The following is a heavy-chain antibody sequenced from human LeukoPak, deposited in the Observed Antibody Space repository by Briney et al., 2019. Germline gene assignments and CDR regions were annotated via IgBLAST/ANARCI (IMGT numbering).Heavy chain of an antibody. V-gene: IGHV4-4*02. J-gene: IGHJ4*02. CDR1: GGSISSTNW. D-gene: IGHD1-26*01. CDR2: VSLTGRT. CDR3: SRESGPFCPFGY. Sequence: SETLSLTCGVSGGSISSTNWWSWVRQPPGQGLEWIGEVSLTGRTNYNPSLNSQVTMSLDESRNQVSLNLTSVTAADTAIYYCSRESGPFCPFGYWGQGTVAIVPS.